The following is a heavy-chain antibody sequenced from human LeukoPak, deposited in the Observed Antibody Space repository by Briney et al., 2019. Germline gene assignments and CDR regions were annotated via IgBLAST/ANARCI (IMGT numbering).Heavy chain of an antibody. CDR2: IYYSGST. Sequence: SETLSLTCTVSGGSISSSSYYWGWIRQPPGKGLEWIGYIYYSGSTYYNPSLKSRVTISVDTSKNQFSLKLSSVTAADTAVYYCASSDILTGYYVPPFDYWGQGTLVTVSS. CDR3: ASSDILTGYYVPPFDY. J-gene: IGHJ4*02. V-gene: IGHV4-31*03. D-gene: IGHD3-9*01. CDR1: GGSISSSSYY.